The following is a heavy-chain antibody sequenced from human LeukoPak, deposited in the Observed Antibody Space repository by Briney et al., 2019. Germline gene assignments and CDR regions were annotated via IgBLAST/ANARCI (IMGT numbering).Heavy chain of an antibody. D-gene: IGHD3-16*01. Sequence: SETLSLTCAVYVGSFSGYYWSWIRQPPGKGLEWIGQIHYSGRPDYNPSLKSRVTISVDTSKNQLSLKVTSVTGADTAVYYCARFGVDYDMDVWGQGTTVTVSS. CDR2: IHYSGRP. CDR3: ARFGVDYDMDV. CDR1: VGSFSGYY. V-gene: IGHV4-34*01. J-gene: IGHJ6*02.